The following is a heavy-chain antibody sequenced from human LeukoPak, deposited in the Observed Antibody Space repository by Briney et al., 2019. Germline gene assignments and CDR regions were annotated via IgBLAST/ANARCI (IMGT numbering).Heavy chain of an antibody. CDR2: ISSSGPTI. CDR1: GFTFSDYY. V-gene: IGHV3-11*01. D-gene: IGHD6-19*01. Sequence: PGGSLRLSCAASGFTFSDYYMSWIRQAPGKGLEWVSCISSSGPTIYYADSVKGRFTISRDNSKNTLYLQMNSLRAEDTAVYYCAKDRNSGWYNYYYYGMDVWGQGTTVTVSS. J-gene: IGHJ6*02. CDR3: AKDRNSGWYNYYYYGMDV.